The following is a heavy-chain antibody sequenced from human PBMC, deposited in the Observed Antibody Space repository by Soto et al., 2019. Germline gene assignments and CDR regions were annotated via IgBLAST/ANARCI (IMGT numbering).Heavy chain of an antibody. CDR1: GVTVSNNY. J-gene: IGHJ5*02. D-gene: IGHD6-13*01. V-gene: IGHV3-53*01. Sequence: EVQLVESVGGLILPGGSLRLSCAASGVTVSNNYMRWVRQAPGKGLEWVSLIYSGGDTHYADSVKGRFTISRDSSKNTVYLQMNSLRAEDTAVYYCARDPPGIAAGGAGAWGQGTLVTVSS. CDR3: ARDPPGIAAGGAGA. CDR2: IYSGGDT.